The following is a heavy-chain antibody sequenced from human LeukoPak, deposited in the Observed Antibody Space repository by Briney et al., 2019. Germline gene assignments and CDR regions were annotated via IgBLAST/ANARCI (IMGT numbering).Heavy chain of an antibody. V-gene: IGHV1-2*02. Sequence: ASVKVSCKASGYTFTGYYLHWVRRAPGQGLEWMGWINPDSGGTNYAQKFQGRVTMTRDTSISTAYMELSRLRSDDTAVYYCATEKGRWELPDYWGQGTPVTVSS. J-gene: IGHJ4*02. CDR2: INPDSGGT. D-gene: IGHD1-26*01. CDR3: ATEKGRWELPDY. CDR1: GYTFTGYY.